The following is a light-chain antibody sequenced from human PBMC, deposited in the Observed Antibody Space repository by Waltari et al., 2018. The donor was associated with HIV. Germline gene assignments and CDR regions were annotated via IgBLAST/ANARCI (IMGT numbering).Light chain of an antibody. V-gene: IGKV1-5*03. CDR3: QHYSSSPYT. CDR2: KAS. CDR1: QSISSW. J-gene: IGKJ2*01. Sequence: DILMTQSPSILSASVGDRVIITCRASQSISSWLAWYQHKPGTAPKLLIYKASVLEGGVPSRFSGSGSGTEFTLTITNLQPDDFATYYCQHYSSSPYTFGQGTNLEIK.